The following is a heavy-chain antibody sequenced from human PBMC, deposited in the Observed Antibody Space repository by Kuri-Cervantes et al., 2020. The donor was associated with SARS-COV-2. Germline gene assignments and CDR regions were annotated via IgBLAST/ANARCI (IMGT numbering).Heavy chain of an antibody. D-gene: IGHD2-2*01. Sequence: ESLKISCTVSDASISSSSYYWGWIRQAPGKGLEWIGSIYYSGSTYYNPSLKSRVTISIDTSNNHFSLRLSSVTAADTAVYYCARLLANALSYYYYYLDFWGKGTTVTVSS. J-gene: IGHJ6*03. CDR3: ARLLANALSYYYYYLDF. CDR1: DASISSSSYY. CDR2: IYYSGST. V-gene: IGHV4-39*07.